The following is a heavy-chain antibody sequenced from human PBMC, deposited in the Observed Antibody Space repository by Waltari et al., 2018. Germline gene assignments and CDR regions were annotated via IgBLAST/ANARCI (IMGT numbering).Heavy chain of an antibody. V-gene: IGHV4-59*01. CDR3: ARDRGYQDY. Sequence: QVQLQESGPGLVKPSETLSLTCTVSGGSISSYYWSWIRQPPGKGLEWIGHIYSSGSTNSHPARKSRGIISVDTSKNQFSLKVRSMTAADTAVYYCARDRGYQDYWGQGTLVTVSS. CDR2: IYSSGST. J-gene: IGHJ4*02. D-gene: IGHD3-10*01. CDR1: GGSISSYY.